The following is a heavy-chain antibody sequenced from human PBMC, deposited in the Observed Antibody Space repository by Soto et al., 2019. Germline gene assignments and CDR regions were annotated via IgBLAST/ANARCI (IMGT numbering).Heavy chain of an antibody. D-gene: IGHD4-17*01. CDR2: IYYNGNT. CDR1: GVSITSGAYY. CDR3: ERARLRAVYAFDF. Sequence: QVQLQESGPGLVKPSQTLSLTCTLSGVSITSGAYYWTWVRQHPGQGLEWIGYIYYNGNTYFSPSLKSRLTISMDTSKNQFSLKLSSATAADTAMYYCERARLRAVYAFDFWGQGTMVTVSS. J-gene: IGHJ3*01. V-gene: IGHV4-31*03.